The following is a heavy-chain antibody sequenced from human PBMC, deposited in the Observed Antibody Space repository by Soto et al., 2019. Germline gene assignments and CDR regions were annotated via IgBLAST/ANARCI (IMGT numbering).Heavy chain of an antibody. CDR3: ASGSNYAGYYYVLDV. CDR1: GFTFSSYW. Sequence: GGSLRLSCAASGFTFSSYWMSWVRQAPGKGLEWVANIKQDGSEKYYVDSVKGRFTISRDNAKNSLYLQMNSLRAEDTAVYYCASGSNYAGYYYVLDVWGQGITVTV. D-gene: IGHD4-4*01. J-gene: IGHJ6*02. V-gene: IGHV3-7*01. CDR2: IKQDGSEK.